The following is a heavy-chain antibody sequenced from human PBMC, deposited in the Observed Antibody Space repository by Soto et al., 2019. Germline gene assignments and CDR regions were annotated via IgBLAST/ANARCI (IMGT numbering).Heavy chain of an antibody. CDR3: ARSTNTIFGVVITNFDY. V-gene: IGHV4-59*01. Sequence: SETLSLTCTVSGGSISSYYWSWIRQPPGKGLEWIGYIYYSGSTNYNPSLKSRVTISVDTSKNQFSLKLSSVTAADTAVYYCARSTNTIFGVVITNFDYWGQGTLVTVSS. D-gene: IGHD3-3*01. J-gene: IGHJ4*02. CDR2: IYYSGST. CDR1: GGSISSYY.